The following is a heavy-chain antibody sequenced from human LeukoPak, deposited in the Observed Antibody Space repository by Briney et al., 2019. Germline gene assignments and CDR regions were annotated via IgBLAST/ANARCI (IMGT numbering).Heavy chain of an antibody. CDR2: ISSSGRNI. V-gene: IGHV3-11*01. Sequence: PGGSLRLSCSASGFTFSDYYMSWIRQAPGKGLEGVSYISSSGRNIYYAAAVKGRFTISRDNAKNSLYLQMNSLRAEDTAVYYCATTYLYYWNDVVEDYWGQGTLVTVS. CDR1: GFTFSDYY. D-gene: IGHD1-1*01. J-gene: IGHJ4*02. CDR3: ATTYLYYWNDVVEDY.